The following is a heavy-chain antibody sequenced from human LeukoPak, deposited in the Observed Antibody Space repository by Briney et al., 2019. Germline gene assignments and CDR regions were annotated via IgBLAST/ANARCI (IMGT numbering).Heavy chain of an antibody. D-gene: IGHD3-22*01. CDR3: ARSPSGTMIRFDP. CDR2: ISSSGSTI. CDR1: GFTFSDYY. V-gene: IGHV3-11*04. J-gene: IGHJ5*02. Sequence: GGSLRLSCAASGFTFSDYYMSWIRQAPGKGLEWVSYISSSGSTIYYADPVKGRFTISRDNAKNSLYLQMNSLRAEDTAVYYCARSPSGTMIRFDPWGQGTLVTVSS.